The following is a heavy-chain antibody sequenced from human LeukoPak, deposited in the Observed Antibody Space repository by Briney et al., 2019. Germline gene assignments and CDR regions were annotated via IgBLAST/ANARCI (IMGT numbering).Heavy chain of an antibody. Sequence: SETLSLTCTVSGGSITRYHWSWVRQPPGRELEWIGYIYYSGSTSYNPSLKGRVTMSVDTSKNQFSPRLSSVTAADTAIYYCTREEDGFLRWFEPWGQGTLVTVSS. V-gene: IGHV4-59*01. CDR2: IYYSGST. CDR3: TREEDGFLRWFEP. CDR1: GGSITRYH. J-gene: IGHJ5*02. D-gene: IGHD5-24*01.